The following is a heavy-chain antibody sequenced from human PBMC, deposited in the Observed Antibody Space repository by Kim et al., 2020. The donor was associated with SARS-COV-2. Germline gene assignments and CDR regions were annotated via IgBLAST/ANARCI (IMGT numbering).Heavy chain of an antibody. CDR1: GYTFTTYG. V-gene: IGHV1-18*01. Sequence: ASVKVSCKASGYTFTTYGFIWVRQAPGQGLEWIGWISSYNGNTEFAQKFQGRVTLTTDSSTNTAYLELRSLRFDDTAVYYCARVYGIVVVSYGVDVWGQGTTVTVSS. CDR3: ARVYGIVVVSYGVDV. D-gene: IGHD2-2*01. CDR2: ISSYNGNT. J-gene: IGHJ6*02.